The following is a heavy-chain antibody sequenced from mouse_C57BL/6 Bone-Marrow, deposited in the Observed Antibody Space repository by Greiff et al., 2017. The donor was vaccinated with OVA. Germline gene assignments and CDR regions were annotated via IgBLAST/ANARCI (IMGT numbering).Heavy chain of an antibody. V-gene: IGHV3-1*01. CDR2: ISYSGST. D-gene: IGHD2-10*02. J-gene: IGHJ2*01. CDR3: AREGMGNYFDY. CDR1: GYSITSGYD. Sequence: EVKVEESGPGMVKPSQSLSLTCTVTGYSITSGYDWHWIRHFPGNKLEWMGYISYSGSTNYNPSLKSRISITHDTSKNHFFLKLNSVTTEDTATYYCAREGMGNYFDYWGQGTTLTVSS.